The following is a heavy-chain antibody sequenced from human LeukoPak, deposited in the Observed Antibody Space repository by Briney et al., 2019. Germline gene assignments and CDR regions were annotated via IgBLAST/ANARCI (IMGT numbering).Heavy chain of an antibody. J-gene: IGHJ5*02. CDR3: AREIDSSGYSNWFDP. Sequence: SETLSLTCTVSGYSISSGYYWGWIRQPPGKGLEWIGSIYHSGSTYYNPSLKSRVTMSLDTSKNQFSLKLSSVTAADTAVYYCAREIDSSGYSNWFDPWGQGTLVTVSS. D-gene: IGHD3-22*01. CDR2: IYHSGST. V-gene: IGHV4-38-2*02. CDR1: GYSISSGYY.